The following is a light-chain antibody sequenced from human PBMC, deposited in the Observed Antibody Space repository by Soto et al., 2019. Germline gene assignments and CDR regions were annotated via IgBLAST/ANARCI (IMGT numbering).Light chain of an antibody. CDR2: GAS. V-gene: IGKV3-20*01. J-gene: IGKJ5*01. Sequence: EVVLTQSPGTLSLSPGDGAALSCRASQHVTNNYLAWYQQKPGQAPRLLISGASNRAIGIPDRFTGSGSGTDFTLTISRLEPEDFAVYFCQQYGSSPMITFGQGTRLEIK. CDR1: QHVTNNY. CDR3: QQYGSSPMIT.